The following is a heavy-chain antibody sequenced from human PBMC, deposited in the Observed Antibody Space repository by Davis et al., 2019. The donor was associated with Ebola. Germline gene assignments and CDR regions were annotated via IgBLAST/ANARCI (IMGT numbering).Heavy chain of an antibody. CDR2: TNGDGSDT. V-gene: IGHV3-74*01. J-gene: IGHJ4*02. CDR3: ARGGVSGSNDY. CDR1: GFTFSSYA. D-gene: IGHD1-26*01. Sequence: GESLKISCAASGFTFSSYAMNWVRQTPGKGLVWVSRTNGDGSDTSYADSVRGRFTISRDNAKNTLYLQMSSLRAEDTAVYYCARGGVSGSNDYWGQGTLVTVSS.